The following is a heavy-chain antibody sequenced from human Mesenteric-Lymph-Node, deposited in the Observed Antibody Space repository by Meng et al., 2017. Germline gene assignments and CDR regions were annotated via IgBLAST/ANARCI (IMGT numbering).Heavy chain of an antibody. CDR3: SRGGEDYSAGDY. J-gene: IGHJ4*02. Sequence: EVQLFESGGGLVQPGGSLRLSCAASGFTVSTKYMSWVRQAPGKGLEWVSVIYTGGSTYYADSVRGRFTISRDNSKNTLYLQMNSLRAEDTAVYYCSRGGEDYSAGDYWGQGTLVTVSS. CDR2: IYTGGST. D-gene: IGHD4-11*01. V-gene: IGHV3-66*01. CDR1: GFTVSTKY.